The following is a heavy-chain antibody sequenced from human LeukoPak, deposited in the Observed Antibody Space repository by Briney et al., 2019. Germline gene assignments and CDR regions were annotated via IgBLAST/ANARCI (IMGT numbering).Heavy chain of an antibody. CDR3: ARAIVVVPAAPSRHVWFDP. D-gene: IGHD2-2*01. J-gene: IGHJ5*02. CDR1: GGTFSSYA. CDR2: IIPIFGTA. Sequence: SVKVSCKASGGTFSSYAISWVRQAPGQGLEWMGGIIPIFGTANYAQKFQGRVTITTDESTSTAYMELSSLRSEDTAVYYCARAIVVVPAAPSRHVWFDPWGQGTLVTVSS. V-gene: IGHV1-69*05.